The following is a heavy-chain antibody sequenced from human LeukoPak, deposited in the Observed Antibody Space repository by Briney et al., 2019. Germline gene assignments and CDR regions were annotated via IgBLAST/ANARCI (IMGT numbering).Heavy chain of an antibody. Sequence: GGSLRLSCEASGFTFSNAWMTWVRQAPGKGLGWVGRIKSKTEGGRADYATPIKDRNTHSRDDSRNTVYLKIDSLKTGDTAVYYCNTYHYHESGGRLPTGAYWGQGNLVTVSA. J-gene: IGHJ4*02. CDR2: IKSKTEGGRA. CDR3: NTYHYHESGGRLPTGAY. V-gene: IGHV3-15*01. D-gene: IGHD3-22*01. CDR1: GFTFSNAW.